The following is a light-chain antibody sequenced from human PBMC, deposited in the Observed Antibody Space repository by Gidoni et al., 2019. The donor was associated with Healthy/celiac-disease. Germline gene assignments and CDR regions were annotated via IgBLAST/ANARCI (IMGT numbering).Light chain of an antibody. CDR3: QQRSNWSLT. Sequence: EMVLTQSPATLSFSPGERATLSCRASKSVSSYLAWYQQKPGQAPRLLIYDASNRATGIPARFSGSGSGTDFTLTTSSLEPEDFAVYYCQQRSNWSLTFGGGTKVEIK. CDR1: KSVSSY. J-gene: IGKJ4*01. V-gene: IGKV3-11*01. CDR2: DAS.